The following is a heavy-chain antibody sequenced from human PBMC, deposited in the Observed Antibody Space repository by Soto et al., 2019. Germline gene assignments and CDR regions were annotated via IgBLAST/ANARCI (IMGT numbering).Heavy chain of an antibody. CDR2: ISGSGGST. Sequence: GGSLRLSCAASGFTFSSYAMSWVRQAPGKGLEWVSAISGSGGSTYYADSVKGRFTISRDNSKNTLYLQMNSLRAEDTAVYYCAKDKGGYDFVGLPRLYNWFDPWGQGTLVTVSS. J-gene: IGHJ5*02. V-gene: IGHV3-23*01. CDR3: AKDKGGYDFVGLPRLYNWFDP. D-gene: IGHD5-12*01. CDR1: GFTFSSYA.